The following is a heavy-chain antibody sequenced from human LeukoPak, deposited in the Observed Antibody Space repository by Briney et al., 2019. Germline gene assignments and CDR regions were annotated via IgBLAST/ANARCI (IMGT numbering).Heavy chain of an antibody. V-gene: IGHV1-8*01. CDR1: GYTFPSYD. J-gene: IGHJ4*02. CDR3: ARYYGDTGSDY. CDR2: MNPNSGNT. D-gene: IGHD4-17*01. Sequence: GSVKVSCQASGYTFPSYDINWVRQATGQGLEWMGWMNPNSGNTGYAQKFQGRVTMTRNTSISTAYMELSSLRSEDTAVYYCARYYGDTGSDYWGQGTLVTVSS.